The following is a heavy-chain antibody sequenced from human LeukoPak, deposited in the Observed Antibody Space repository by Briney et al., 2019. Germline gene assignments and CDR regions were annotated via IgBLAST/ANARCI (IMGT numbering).Heavy chain of an antibody. Sequence: GGSLRLSCAASGFTFSSYEMNWVRQAPGKGLEWVSYISSSGSTIYYADSVKGRFTISRDKAKNSLYLQMNSLRAEDTAVYYCARAMLYGDYIDYWGQGTLVTVSS. V-gene: IGHV3-48*03. CDR3: ARAMLYGDYIDY. D-gene: IGHD3-10*02. J-gene: IGHJ4*02. CDR1: GFTFSSYE. CDR2: ISSSGSTI.